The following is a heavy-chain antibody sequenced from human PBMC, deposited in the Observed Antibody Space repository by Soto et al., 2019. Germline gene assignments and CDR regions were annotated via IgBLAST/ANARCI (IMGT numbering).Heavy chain of an antibody. CDR1: GFTFSGYG. D-gene: IGHD3-22*01. CDR2: ISGSGDST. J-gene: IGHJ4*02. V-gene: IGHV3-23*01. Sequence: LRLSCAASGFTFSGYGMSWVRQAPGKGLEWVSGISGSGDSTYYADSVKGRFTISRDNSKNTLYLQMNSLRAEDTAVYYCAKALMVVIINHFDYWGQGTLVTVP. CDR3: AKALMVVIINHFDY.